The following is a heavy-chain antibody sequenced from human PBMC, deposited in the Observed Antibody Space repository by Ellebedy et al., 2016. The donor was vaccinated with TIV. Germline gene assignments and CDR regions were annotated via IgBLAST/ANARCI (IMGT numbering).Heavy chain of an antibody. D-gene: IGHD3-3*01. Sequence: ASVKVSCKASGYTFAGYGISWVRQAPGQGLEWMGWISVYNDNTNYAAKFQGRVTMTTDTSTSTAYMELRSLRSDDTAVYYCARDRYNDFWSGYYPDSHYYGMDVWGQGTTVTVSS. V-gene: IGHV1-18*01. J-gene: IGHJ6*02. CDR3: ARDRYNDFWSGYYPDSHYYGMDV. CDR2: ISVYNDNT. CDR1: GYTFAGYG.